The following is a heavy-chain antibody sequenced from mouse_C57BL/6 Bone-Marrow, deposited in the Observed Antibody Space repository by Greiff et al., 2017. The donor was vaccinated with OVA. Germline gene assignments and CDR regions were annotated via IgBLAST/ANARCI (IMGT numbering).Heavy chain of an antibody. J-gene: IGHJ4*01. Sequence: VQLKQSGAELVKPGASVKLSCTAPGFNIKDYYMHWVKQRTEQGLEWIGRIDPEDGEIKYAPKFQGKATITADTSSNTAYLQLSSLTSEDTAVYYCARSLYGSSYVEDAMDYWGQGTSVTVSS. CDR1: GFNIKDYY. D-gene: IGHD1-1*01. CDR2: IDPEDGEI. CDR3: ARSLYGSSYVEDAMDY. V-gene: IGHV14-2*01.